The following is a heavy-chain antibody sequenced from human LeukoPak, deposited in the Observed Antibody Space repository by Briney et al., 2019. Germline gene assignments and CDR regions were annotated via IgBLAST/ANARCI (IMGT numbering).Heavy chain of an antibody. V-gene: IGHV3-23*01. Sequence: GGSLRLSCAASGFTFSNYVMTWVRQAPGKGLEWVSTISGSGGSTYYADSVKGRFTISRDNSKNTLYLQMNSLRAEDTAVYYCTTYYYDSSALGPADYWGQGTLVTVSS. D-gene: IGHD3-22*01. CDR2: ISGSGGST. CDR1: GFTFSNYV. J-gene: IGHJ4*02. CDR3: TTYYYDSSALGPADY.